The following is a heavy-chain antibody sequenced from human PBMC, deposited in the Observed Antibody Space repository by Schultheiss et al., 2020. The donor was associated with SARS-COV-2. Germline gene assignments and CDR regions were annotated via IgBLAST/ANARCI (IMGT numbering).Heavy chain of an antibody. J-gene: IGHJ4*02. V-gene: IGHV3-74*01. CDR2: MNEDGSTT. CDR3: ATDLAGKEDH. D-gene: IGHD3-10*01. Sequence: GESLKISCAASGFTFSSYAMSWVRQVPGKGLVWVARMNEDGSTTTYADSVRGRFTISRDNAKKTLYLQMNSLRGEDTAVYYCATDLAGKEDHWGQGTLVTVSS. CDR1: GFTFSSYA.